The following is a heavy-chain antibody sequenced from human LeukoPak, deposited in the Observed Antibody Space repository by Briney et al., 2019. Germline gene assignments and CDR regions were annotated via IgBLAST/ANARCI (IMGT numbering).Heavy chain of an antibody. CDR2: INPGNGNT. CDR3: ARAFSPPFDY. Sequence: ASVKVSCKASGYTFTNYVIHWLRQAPGQRLECMGWINPGNGNTKYSQTFQGRATITRDTSANTAYMELSSLTSEDTAMYYCARAFSPPFDYWGQGTLVTVSP. D-gene: IGHD3-3*02. V-gene: IGHV1-3*01. J-gene: IGHJ4*02. CDR1: GYTFTNYV.